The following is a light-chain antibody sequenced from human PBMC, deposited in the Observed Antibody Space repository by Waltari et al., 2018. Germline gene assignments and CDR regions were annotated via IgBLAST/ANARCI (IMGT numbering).Light chain of an antibody. Sequence: ETVLTQSPATLSLSPGERATLSCRASQSVRTHFAWYPQKPGQPPRLLIYDASKRVTGLPARFSGSGSGTEFTLTISSLEPEDFGVYYCQQRNTWPPSMTFGQGTRLEIK. V-gene: IGKV3-11*01. CDR3: QQRNTWPPSMT. CDR2: DAS. J-gene: IGKJ5*01. CDR1: QSVRTH.